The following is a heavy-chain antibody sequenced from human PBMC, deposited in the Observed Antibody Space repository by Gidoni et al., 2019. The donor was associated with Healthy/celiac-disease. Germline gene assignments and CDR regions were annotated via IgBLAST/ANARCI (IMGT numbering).Heavy chain of an antibody. CDR1: GFTFSNAW. J-gene: IGHJ5*02. Sequence: EVQLVASGGGLVKPGGSLRLSCAASGFTFSNAWMSWVRPAPGKGMEWVGRIKSKTDGGTTDYAAPVKGRFTISRDDSKNTLYLQMNSLKTEDTAVYYCTTPRLFYSYCSSTSCYRGWFDPWGQGTLVTVSS. D-gene: IGHD2-2*02. CDR3: TTPRLFYSYCSSTSCYRGWFDP. CDR2: IKSKTDGGTT. V-gene: IGHV3-15*01.